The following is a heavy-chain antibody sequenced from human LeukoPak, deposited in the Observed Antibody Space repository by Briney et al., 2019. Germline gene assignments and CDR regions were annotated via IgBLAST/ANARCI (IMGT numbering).Heavy chain of an antibody. CDR3: AKDPPEVSGGYY. V-gene: IGHV3-21*04. J-gene: IGHJ4*02. CDR1: GFTFSSYS. CDR2: ISSSSSYI. Sequence: GGSLRLSCAASGFTFSSYSMNWVRQAPGKGLEWVSSISSSSSYIYYADSVEGRFTISRDNAKNSLYLQMNSLRAEDTAVYYCAKDPPEVSGGYYWGQGTLVTVSS. D-gene: IGHD2-15*01.